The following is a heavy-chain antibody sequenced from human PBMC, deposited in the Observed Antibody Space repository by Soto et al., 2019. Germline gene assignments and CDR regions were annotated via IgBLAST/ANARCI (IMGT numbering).Heavy chain of an antibody. CDR3: ARLNGYCVSTNCHGYYGMDV. CDR1: GGCISSSSYY. D-gene: IGHD2-2*03. CDR2: IYYSGST. V-gene: IGHV4-39*01. J-gene: IGHJ6*02. Sequence: PSETLSLTCTVSGGCISSSSYYWGWIRHPPGKGLEWIGSIYYSGSTYYNPSLKSRVTISVDTSKNQFSLKLSSVTAADTAVYYCARLNGYCVSTNCHGYYGMDVWGQGTTVTVSS.